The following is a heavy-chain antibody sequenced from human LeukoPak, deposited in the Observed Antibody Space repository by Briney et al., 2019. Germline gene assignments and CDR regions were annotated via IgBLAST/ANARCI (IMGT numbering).Heavy chain of an antibody. CDR3: ARDRSRRDITMIGFDP. V-gene: IGHV4-59*01. D-gene: IGHD3-22*01. CDR2: IYYSGST. J-gene: IGHJ5*02. CDR1: GGSISSYY. Sequence: SSETLSLTCTVSGGSISSYYWSWIRQPPGKGLEWIGYIYYSGSTNYNPSLKSRVTISVDTSKNQFSLKLSSVTAADTAVYYCARDRSRRDITMIGFDPWGQGTLVTVSS.